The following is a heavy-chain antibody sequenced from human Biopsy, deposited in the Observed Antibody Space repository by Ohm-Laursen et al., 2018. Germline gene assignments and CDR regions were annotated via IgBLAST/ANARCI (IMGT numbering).Heavy chain of an antibody. CDR3: AREGAYAAFRFPYYNGMDV. CDR2: INQEGSDK. D-gene: IGHD2-15*01. CDR1: ESTFRSYW. V-gene: IGHV3-7*01. J-gene: IGHJ6*02. Sequence: SLRLSCTASESTFRSYWMDWVRQAPGKGLEWVAKINQEGSDKYYADSVKGRFTISRDNVKNSLYLETNSLTPEDTAVYHCAREGAYAAFRFPYYNGMDVWGPGTTVIVSS.